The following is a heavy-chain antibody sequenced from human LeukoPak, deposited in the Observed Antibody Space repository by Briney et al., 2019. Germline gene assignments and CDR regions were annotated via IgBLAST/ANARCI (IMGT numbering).Heavy chain of an antibody. D-gene: IGHD6-13*01. J-gene: IGHJ4*02. V-gene: IGHV4-4*07. CDR2: IYTDGNT. Sequence: SSQTLSLTCTVSGGSISGYHWSWIRQPAGQGLEWIGRIYTDGNTNYSPSLRSRVTMSVDMSKNQLSLNLRPVTAADTAVYYCARAAGAAGGQYFDYWGQGTLVTVSS. CDR1: GGSISGYH. CDR3: ARAAGAAGGQYFDY.